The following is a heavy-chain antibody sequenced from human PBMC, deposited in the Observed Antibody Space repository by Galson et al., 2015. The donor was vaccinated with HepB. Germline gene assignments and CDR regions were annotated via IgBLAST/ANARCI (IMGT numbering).Heavy chain of an antibody. J-gene: IGHJ4*02. Sequence: SLRLSCAASGFSVSSYAMSWVRQAPGKGLEWVSGISGSGTSTYYADSVKGRFTISRDNSKNTLWLQMNSLRAEDTAVYYCAKGQGYYGSGRTYFGYWGQGTLVTVSS. V-gene: IGHV3-23*01. CDR3: AKGQGYYGSGRTYFGY. D-gene: IGHD3-10*01. CDR1: GFSVSSYA. CDR2: ISGSGTST.